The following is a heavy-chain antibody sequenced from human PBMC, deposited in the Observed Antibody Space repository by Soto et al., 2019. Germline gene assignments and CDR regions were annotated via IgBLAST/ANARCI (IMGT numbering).Heavy chain of an antibody. Sequence: PGGSLRLSCAASGFTFSSYGMHWVRQAPGKGLEWVAVISYDGSNKYYADSVKGRFTISRDNSKNTLYLQMNSLRAEDTAVYYCAKDSSGYYDFWSGYLDVWGQGTTVTVSS. CDR2: ISYDGSNK. CDR3: AKDSSGYYDFWSGYLDV. V-gene: IGHV3-30*18. CDR1: GFTFSSYG. D-gene: IGHD3-3*01. J-gene: IGHJ6*02.